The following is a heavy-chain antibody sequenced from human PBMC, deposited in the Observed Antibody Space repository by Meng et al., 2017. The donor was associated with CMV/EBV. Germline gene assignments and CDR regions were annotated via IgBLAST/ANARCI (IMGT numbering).Heavy chain of an antibody. V-gene: IGHV4-39*07. D-gene: IGHD6-13*01. CDR3: ARGGIAAAGLH. CDR2: IYYSGST. Sequence: LPESGAGLVKPSGTLSLTCTVSGGSISSSSYYWGWIRQPPGKGLEWIGSIYYSGSTYYNPSLKSRVTISVDTSKNQFSLKLSSVTAADTAVYYCARGGIAAAGLHWGQGTLVTVSS. J-gene: IGHJ4*02. CDR1: GGSISSSSYY.